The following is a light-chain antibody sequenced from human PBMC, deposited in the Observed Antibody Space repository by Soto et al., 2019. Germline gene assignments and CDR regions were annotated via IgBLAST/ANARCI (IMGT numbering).Light chain of an antibody. J-gene: IGKJ5*01. CDR3: QQYGSSPIT. Sequence: EIVMTQSPGTLSLSPGEGVTLSCRAGQIVTSSQLAWYQQRPGQPPNLLIFGASHRAPDIPDRFSGSGSGTDFTLTISRLEPEDFAVYYCQQYGSSPITFGQGTRLEIK. V-gene: IGKV3-20*01. CDR2: GAS. CDR1: QIVTSSQ.